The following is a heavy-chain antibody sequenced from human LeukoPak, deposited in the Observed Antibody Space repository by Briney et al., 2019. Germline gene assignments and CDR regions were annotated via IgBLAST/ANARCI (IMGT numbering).Heavy chain of an antibody. D-gene: IGHD3-3*01. V-gene: IGHV4-34*01. J-gene: IGHJ6*03. CDR3: ARRFRWSPMDV. CDR1: GGSFSGYY. CDR2: INHSGST. Sequence: SETLSLTCAVYGGSFSGYYWSWIRQPPGKGLEWIGEINHSGSTNYNPSLKSRVTISVDTSQNQFSLKLSSVTAADTAVYYCARRFRWSPMDVWGKGTTVTVSS.